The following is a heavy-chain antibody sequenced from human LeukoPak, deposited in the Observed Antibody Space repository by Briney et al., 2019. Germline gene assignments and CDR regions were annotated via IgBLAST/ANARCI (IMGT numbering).Heavy chain of an antibody. D-gene: IGHD3-3*01. CDR2: IYYSGST. V-gene: IGHV4-59*01. CDR3: ARAYYDFWSGFSVSPAFSYWFDP. J-gene: IGHJ5*02. Sequence: SETLSLTCTVSGGSISSYYWSWIRQPPGKGLEWIGYIYYSGSTNYNPSLKSRVTISVDTSKNQFSLKLSSVTAADTAVYYCARAYYDFWSGFSVSPAFSYWFDPWGQGTLVTVSS. CDR1: GGSISSYY.